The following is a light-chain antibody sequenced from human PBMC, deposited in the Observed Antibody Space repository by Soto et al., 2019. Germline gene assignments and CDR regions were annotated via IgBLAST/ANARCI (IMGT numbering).Light chain of an antibody. CDR2: GAS. CDR1: QSISSW. V-gene: IGKV3-20*01. J-gene: IGKJ1*01. Sequence: TQSPSTLSASVGDRVTITCRASQSISSWLAWYRQRPGQAPSLLIYGASSRATGIPDRFSGSGSGTDFTLTISRLEPEDFAVYYCQQYGSSPRTFGQGTKVDI. CDR3: QQYGSSPRT.